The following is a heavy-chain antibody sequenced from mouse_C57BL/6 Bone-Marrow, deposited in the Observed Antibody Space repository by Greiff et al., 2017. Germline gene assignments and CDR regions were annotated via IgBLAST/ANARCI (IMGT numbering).Heavy chain of an antibody. Sequence: EVKLMESGGDLVKPGGSLKLSCAASGFTFSSYGMSWVRQTPDKRLEWVATISSGGSYTYYPDSVKGRFTISRDNAKNTLYLQMSSLKSEDTAMYYCARQGATVVSFDHWGQGTTLTVSS. J-gene: IGHJ2*01. CDR2: ISSGGSYT. V-gene: IGHV5-6*01. CDR1: GFTFSSYG. CDR3: ARQGATVVSFDH. D-gene: IGHD1-1*01.